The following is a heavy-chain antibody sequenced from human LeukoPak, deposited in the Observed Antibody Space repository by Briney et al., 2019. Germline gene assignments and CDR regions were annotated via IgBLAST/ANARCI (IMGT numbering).Heavy chain of an antibody. CDR3: AKDGLLWFGDPTFDY. V-gene: IGHV4-34*01. D-gene: IGHD3-10*01. CDR1: GGSFSGYY. J-gene: IGHJ4*02. Sequence: PSETLSLTCAVYGGSFSGYYWSWIRQPPGKGLEWIGEINHSGSTNYSPSLKSRVTISVDTSKNQFSLKVSSVTAADTAVYYCAKDGLLWFGDPTFDYWGQGTLVTVSS. CDR2: INHSGST.